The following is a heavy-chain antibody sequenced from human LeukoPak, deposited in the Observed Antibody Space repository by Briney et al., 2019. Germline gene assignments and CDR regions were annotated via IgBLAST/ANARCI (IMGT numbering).Heavy chain of an antibody. J-gene: IGHJ5*02. Sequence: GGSLRLSCAASGFTFSSYSKNWVRQAPGKGLEWVSYISSSSSTIYYADSVKGRFTISRGNAKNSLYLQMNSLRVEDTAVYYCAREGEQWSEPYNWFDPWGQGTLVTVSS. CDR3: AREGEQWSEPYNWFDP. CDR2: ISSSSSTI. CDR1: GFTFSSYS. V-gene: IGHV3-48*01. D-gene: IGHD6-19*01.